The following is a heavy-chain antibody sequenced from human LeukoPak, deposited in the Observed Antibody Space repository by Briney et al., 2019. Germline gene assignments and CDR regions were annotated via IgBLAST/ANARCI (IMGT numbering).Heavy chain of an antibody. V-gene: IGHV3-21*04. J-gene: IGHJ4*02. CDR3: ARGLKDSSGWHTVFYLDY. Sequence: PGGSLRLSCAASGFTFSSYSMNWVRQAPGKGLEWVSSISSSSSYIYYADSVKGRFTISRDNAKNSLYLQMNSLRAEDTAVYYCARGLKDSSGWHTVFYLDYWGQGTLVTVSS. D-gene: IGHD6-19*01. CDR1: GFTFSSYS. CDR2: ISSSSSYI.